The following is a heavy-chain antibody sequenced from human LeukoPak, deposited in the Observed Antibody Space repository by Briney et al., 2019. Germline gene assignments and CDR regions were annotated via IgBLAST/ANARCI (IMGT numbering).Heavy chain of an antibody. CDR1: GFTFSSYS. D-gene: IGHD6-13*01. CDR3: ARAGWSSRGY. CDR2: SSSSSSTI. Sequence: GGSLRLSCAASGFTFSSYSMNWVRQAPGKGLEWVSHSSSSSSTIYYADSVKGRFTISRDNAKNSLYLQMNSLRAEDTAVYYCARAGWSSRGYWGQGTLVTVSS. J-gene: IGHJ4*02. V-gene: IGHV3-48*01.